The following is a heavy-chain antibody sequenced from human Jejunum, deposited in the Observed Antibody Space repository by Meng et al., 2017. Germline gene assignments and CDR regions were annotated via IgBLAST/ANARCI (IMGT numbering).Heavy chain of an antibody. J-gene: IGHJ4*02. D-gene: IGHD3-16*01. CDR1: GYIFTGYH. Sequence: ASVKVFCKASGYIFTGYHIHWVRQAPGQGLEWMGRLIPNSGGTTYAQKFQGRVTMSADTSISTAYMELHSLRSDDTAIYFCARDLGEPTTRNGYWGQGTLVTVSS. CDR3: ARDLGEPTTRNGY. V-gene: IGHV1-2*06. CDR2: LIPNSGGT.